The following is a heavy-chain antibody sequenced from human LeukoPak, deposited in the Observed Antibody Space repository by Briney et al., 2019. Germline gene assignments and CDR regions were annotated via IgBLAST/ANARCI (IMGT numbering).Heavy chain of an antibody. J-gene: IGHJ3*02. CDR3: AAFDI. Sequence: PSQTLSLXCTVSGGSISSGSYYWSWIRQPAGKGLEWIGRIYTSGSTNYSPSLKSRVTISVDTSKNQFSLKLSSVTAADTAVYYCAAFDIWGQGTMVTVSS. CDR2: IYTSGST. CDR1: GGSISSGSYY. V-gene: IGHV4-61*02.